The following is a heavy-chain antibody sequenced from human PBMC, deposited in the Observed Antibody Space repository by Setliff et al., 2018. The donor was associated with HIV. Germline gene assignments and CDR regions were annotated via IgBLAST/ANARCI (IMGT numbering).Heavy chain of an antibody. CDR2: TTSNGRTT. CDR3: AKAWGSGYPFFESALMLDV. D-gene: IGHD3-16*01. Sequence: SCEASGFTFSAYSMTWVRQAPGKGLEWVSATTSNGRTTDYAETVRGRFILSRDNSVNTLYLQMTSLRAEDTATYYCAKAWGSGYPFFESALMLDVWGQGTLVTVSS. V-gene: IGHV3-23*01. J-gene: IGHJ4*02. CDR1: GFTFSAYS.